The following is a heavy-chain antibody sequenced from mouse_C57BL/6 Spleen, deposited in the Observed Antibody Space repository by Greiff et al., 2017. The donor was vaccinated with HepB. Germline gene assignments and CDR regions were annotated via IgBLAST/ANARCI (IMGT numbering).Heavy chain of an antibody. CDR3: ARARNYSWFAY. CDR2: ISYDGSN. J-gene: IGHJ3*01. D-gene: IGHD2-5*01. Sequence: EVQLVESGPGLVKPSQSLSLTCSVTGYSITSGYYWNWIRQFPGNKLEWMGYISYDGSNNYNPSLKNRISITRDTSKNQFFLKLNSVTTEDTATYYCARARNYSWFAYWGQGTLVTVSA. V-gene: IGHV3-6*01. CDR1: GYSITSGYY.